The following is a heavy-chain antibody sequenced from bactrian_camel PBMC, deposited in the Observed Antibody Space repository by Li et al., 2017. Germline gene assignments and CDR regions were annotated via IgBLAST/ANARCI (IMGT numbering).Heavy chain of an antibody. J-gene: IGHJ4*01. V-gene: IGHV3S31*01. D-gene: IGHD2*01. CDR2: INSGGGST. Sequence: DVQLVESGGGLVQPGGSLRLSCTTSGFSFSNYAMNWVRQAPGKGLEWVSVINSGGGSTYYADSVEGRFTISQDDSKKMLYLQMNSLKPDDTAMYYCAARPFSWCGSSGIAPDGYKYWGQGTQVTVS. CDR1: GFSFSNYA. CDR3: AARPFSWCGSSGIAPDGYKY.